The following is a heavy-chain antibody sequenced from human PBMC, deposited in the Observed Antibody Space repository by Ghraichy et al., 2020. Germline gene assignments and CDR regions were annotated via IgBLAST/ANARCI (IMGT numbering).Heavy chain of an antibody. CDR1: GGSFSGYY. J-gene: IGHJ5*02. D-gene: IGHD3-22*01. CDR2: INHSGST. V-gene: IGHV4-34*01. Sequence: SETLSLTCAVYGGSFSGYYWSWIRQPPGKGLEWIGEINHSGSTNYNPSLKSRVTISVDTSKNQFSLKLSSVTATATAVYYCAWERRYYDSSGHQPPNWFDPWGQGTLVTVSS. CDR3: AWERRYYDSSGHQPPNWFDP.